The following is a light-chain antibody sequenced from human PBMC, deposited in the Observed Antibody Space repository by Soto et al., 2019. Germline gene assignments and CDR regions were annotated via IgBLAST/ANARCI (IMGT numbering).Light chain of an antibody. Sequence: EIVMTQSPATLSVSPGERATLSCRASQSVSGNLAWYQQKPGQAPRLLIYGASTRATGIPARFSGSGSGTESTLTISSLQSEDFAVYYCQQYNNLPPSFGQGTNVEIK. CDR3: QQYNNLPPS. CDR2: GAS. V-gene: IGKV3-15*01. J-gene: IGKJ1*01. CDR1: QSVSGN.